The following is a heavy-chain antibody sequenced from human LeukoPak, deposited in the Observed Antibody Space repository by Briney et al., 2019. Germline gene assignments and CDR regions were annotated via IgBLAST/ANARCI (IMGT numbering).Heavy chain of an antibody. D-gene: IGHD3-16*02. CDR1: DDSISSGSYY. CDR3: ARDYDYVWGSYRYTFDY. CDR2: IYYSGNP. J-gene: IGHJ4*02. V-gene: IGHV4-39*07. Sequence: SETLSLTCTVSDDSISSGSYYWGWIRQPPGKGLEWIGIIYYSGNPYYNPSLRSRVTISVDTSQNQFSLKLSSVTAADTAVYYCARDYDYVWGSYRYTFDYWGQGTLVTVSS.